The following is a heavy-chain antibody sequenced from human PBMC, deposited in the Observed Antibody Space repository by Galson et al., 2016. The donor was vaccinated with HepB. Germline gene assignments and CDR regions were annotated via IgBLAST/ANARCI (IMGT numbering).Heavy chain of an antibody. D-gene: IGHD2-21*02. CDR1: GFTFSSYG. J-gene: IGHJ4*02. CDR3: ERDRAVTPRLGCPLY. V-gene: IGHV3-23*01. CDR2: IFGSGGGA. Sequence: SLRLSCAASGFTFSSYGMHWVRQAPGKGLEWVSVIFGSGGGAYYAEAVKGRFTISRDNSKNTLSLQMNSLRPEDTAIYYCERDRAVTPRLGCPLYWGQGILVTVSS.